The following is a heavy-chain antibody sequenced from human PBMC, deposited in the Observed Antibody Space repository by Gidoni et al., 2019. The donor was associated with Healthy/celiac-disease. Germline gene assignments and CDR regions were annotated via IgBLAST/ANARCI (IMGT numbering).Heavy chain of an antibody. D-gene: IGHD6-19*01. CDR1: FDDYG. CDR3: ARGDTSGWYFDY. J-gene: IGHJ4*02. CDR2: INWNGGST. Sequence: FDDYGMCRVRQGPGKGLEWVSGINWNGGSTGYADSVKGRFTISRDNAKNSLYLQMNSLRAEDTALYYCARGDTSGWYFDYWGQGALVTVSS. V-gene: IGHV3-20*03.